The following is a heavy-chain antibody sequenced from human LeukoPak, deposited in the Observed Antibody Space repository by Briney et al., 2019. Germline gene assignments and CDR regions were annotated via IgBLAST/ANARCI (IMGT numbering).Heavy chain of an antibody. CDR1: GGSFSGYY. CDR3: ARRVLRYFDWLSKYNWLDP. CDR2: INHSGST. J-gene: IGHJ5*02. Sequence: PSETLSLTCAVYGGSFSGYYWSWIRQPPGKGLEWIGEINHSGSTNYNPSLKSRVTISVDTSKNQFSLKLSSVTAADTAVYYCARRVLRYFDWLSKYNWLDPWGQGTLVTVSS. V-gene: IGHV4-34*01. D-gene: IGHD3-9*01.